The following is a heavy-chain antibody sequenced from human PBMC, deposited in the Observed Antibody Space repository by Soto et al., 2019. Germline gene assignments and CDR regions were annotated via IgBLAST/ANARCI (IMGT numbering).Heavy chain of an antibody. J-gene: IGHJ5*01. Sequence: IAWVRQDTGQGLEWMGWMNPNSGNTGYAQKFQGRVTMTRNTSISTAYMELSSLRYVVTAVYYSARHLAAGDSWGHGSPVTVFS. V-gene: IGHV1-8*01. CDR2: MNPNSGNT. CDR3: ARHLAAGDS. D-gene: IGHD6-25*01.